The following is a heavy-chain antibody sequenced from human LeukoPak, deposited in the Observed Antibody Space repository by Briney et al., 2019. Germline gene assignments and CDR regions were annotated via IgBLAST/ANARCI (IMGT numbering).Heavy chain of an antibody. CDR1: GFTVSSNY. J-gene: IGHJ6*03. CDR2: IYSGGST. Sequence: GGSLRLSGAASGFTVSSNYRSWVRQAPGKGLEWVSVIYSGGSTYYADSGKGRFTPSSDNSKHPLYLPMNSLRAEDTAVYYCPTEGYHYYYMDVWGKGTTVTISS. CDR3: PTEGYHYYYMDV. V-gene: IGHV3-53*01.